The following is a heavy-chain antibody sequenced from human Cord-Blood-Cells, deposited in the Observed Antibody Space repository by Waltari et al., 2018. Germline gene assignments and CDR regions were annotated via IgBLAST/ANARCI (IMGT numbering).Heavy chain of an antibody. Sequence: QLQLQESGPGLVKPSETLSLTCTVSGGSISSSSYYWGWIRQPPGKGLEWIGSIYYSRSTYNIPSLKSRVTISVGTSKNQFSLKLSSVTAADTAVYYCARQYSSSSRYFDYWGQGTLVTVSS. CDR1: GGSISSSSYY. V-gene: IGHV4-39*01. D-gene: IGHD6-6*01. J-gene: IGHJ4*02. CDR3: ARQYSSSSRYFDY. CDR2: IYYSRST.